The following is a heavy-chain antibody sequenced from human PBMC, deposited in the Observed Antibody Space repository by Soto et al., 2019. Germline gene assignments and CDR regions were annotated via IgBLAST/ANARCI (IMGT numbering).Heavy chain of an antibody. J-gene: IGHJ5*02. CDR2: INHSGST. CDR1: GGSFSGYY. CDR3: ARGVRSSRSNWFDP. V-gene: IGHV4-34*01. Sequence: PSETLSLTCAVYGGSFSGYYWSWIRQPPGKGLEWIGEINHSGSTNYNPSLKSRVTISVDTSKNQFSLKLSSVTAADTAVYYCARGVRSSRSNWFDPWGQGTLVTVSS. D-gene: IGHD6-13*01.